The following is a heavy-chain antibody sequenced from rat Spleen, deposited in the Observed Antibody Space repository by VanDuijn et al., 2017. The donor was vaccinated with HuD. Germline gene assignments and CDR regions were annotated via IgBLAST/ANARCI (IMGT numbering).Heavy chain of an antibody. CDR1: GFTFSDYD. V-gene: IGHV5S11*01. CDR2: IANTGGYT. D-gene: IGHD1-10*01. CDR3: TSNNLDY. Sequence: EVQLVESGGGLVQPGRSLTLSCAASGFTFSDYDMAWVRQAPGKGLEWVASIANTGGYTYYPDSVKGRFTISRDNAKSTLYLQMNSLRSEETATYYCTSNNLDYWGQGVMVTVSS. J-gene: IGHJ2*01.